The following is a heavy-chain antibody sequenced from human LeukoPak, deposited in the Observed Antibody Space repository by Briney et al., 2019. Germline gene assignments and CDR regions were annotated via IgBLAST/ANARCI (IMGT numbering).Heavy chain of an antibody. D-gene: IGHD2-2*01. V-gene: IGHV5-51*01. CDR2: IYPGDSDT. CDR3: ARLDIVVVPAALSYWYFDL. Sequence: GESLKISCKGSEYNFTSYWIGWVRQMPGKGLEWIGIIYPGDSDTRYSPSFQGQVTISADKSISTAYLQWSSLKASDTAMYYCARLDIVVVPAALSYWYFDLWGRGTLVTVSS. CDR1: EYNFTSYW. J-gene: IGHJ2*01.